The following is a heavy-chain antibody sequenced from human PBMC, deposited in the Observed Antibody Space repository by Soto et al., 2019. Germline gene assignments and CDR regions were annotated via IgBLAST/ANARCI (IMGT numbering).Heavy chain of an antibody. CDR2: IWYDGSNK. V-gene: IGHV3-33*01. Sequence: SLRLSCAASGFTFSSYGMHWVRQAPGKGLEWVAVIWYDGSNKYYADSVKGRFTISRDNSKNTLYLQMNSLRAEDTAVYYCASCTVVSPSYRYRMAVSAQGTTVSVS. CDR1: GFTFSSYG. J-gene: IGHJ6*02. CDR3: ASCTVVSPSYRYRMAV. D-gene: IGHD1-26*01.